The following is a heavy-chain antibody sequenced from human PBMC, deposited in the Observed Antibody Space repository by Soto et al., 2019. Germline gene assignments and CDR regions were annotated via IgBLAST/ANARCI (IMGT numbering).Heavy chain of an antibody. V-gene: IGHV1-69*13. CDR1: GGTFSSYA. D-gene: IGHD3-3*01. J-gene: IGHJ4*02. CDR2: IIPIFGTA. CDR3: ARSTQYDSQSLYYFDY. Sequence: SVKVSCKASGGTFSSYAISWVRQAPGQGLEWMGGIIPIFGTANYAQKFQGRVTITADESTSTAYMELSSLRSEDTAVYYCARSTQYDSQSLYYFDYWGQGTLVTVSS.